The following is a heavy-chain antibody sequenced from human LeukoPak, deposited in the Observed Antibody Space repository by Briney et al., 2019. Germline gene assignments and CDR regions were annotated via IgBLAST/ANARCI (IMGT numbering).Heavy chain of an antibody. D-gene: IGHD6-13*01. CDR1: GFTFGDYA. Sequence: GGSLRLSCTASGFTFGDYAMSWFRQAPGKGLEWVGFIRSKAYGGTTEYAASVKGRFTISRDDSKSIAYLQMNSLKTEDTAVYYCTRVPYSSSWYTLFDYRGQGTLVTVSS. J-gene: IGHJ4*02. CDR2: IRSKAYGGTT. V-gene: IGHV3-49*03. CDR3: TRVPYSSSWYTLFDY.